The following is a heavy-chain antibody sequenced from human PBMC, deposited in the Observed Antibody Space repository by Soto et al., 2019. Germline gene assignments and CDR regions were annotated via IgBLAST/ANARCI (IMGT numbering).Heavy chain of an antibody. D-gene: IGHD6-13*01. CDR2: ISGSGGST. CDR1: GFTFSSYA. CDR3: AKNNRGIAAAGIVSDY. Sequence: GGSLRLSCAASGFTFSSYAMSWVRQAPGKGLEWVSAISGSGGSTYYADSVKGRFTISRDNSKNTLYLQMNSLRAEDTAVYYCAKNNRGIAAAGIVSDYWGQGTLVTVSS. V-gene: IGHV3-23*01. J-gene: IGHJ4*02.